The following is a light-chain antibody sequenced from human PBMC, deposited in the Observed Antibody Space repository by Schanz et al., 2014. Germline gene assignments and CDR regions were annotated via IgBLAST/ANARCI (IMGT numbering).Light chain of an antibody. CDR2: DAS. CDR3: QQSHNLPL. Sequence: DFQMAQSPSSLSASVGDRVTITCQASQDISNYLNWYQQKPGKAPKLLIHDASSLETGVPSRFSGSGSGTDFTLTISSLQPEDVATYYCQQSHNLPLFGPGTKVDIK. CDR1: QDISNY. J-gene: IGKJ3*01. V-gene: IGKV1-33*01.